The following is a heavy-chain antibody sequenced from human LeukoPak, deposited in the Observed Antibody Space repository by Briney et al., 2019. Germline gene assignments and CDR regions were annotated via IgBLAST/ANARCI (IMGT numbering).Heavy chain of an antibody. J-gene: IGHJ4*02. Sequence: SETLSLTCAVYGGSFSGYYWSWIRQPPGKGLEWIGYIYYSGSTYYNPSLKSRITISVDTSKNQFSLKLSSVTAADTAVYYCATSPYYYGSGSYYKGSYWGQGTLVTVSS. V-gene: IGHV4-30-4*01. CDR2: IYYSGST. CDR3: ATSPYYYGSGSYYKGSY. D-gene: IGHD3-10*01. CDR1: GGSFSGYY.